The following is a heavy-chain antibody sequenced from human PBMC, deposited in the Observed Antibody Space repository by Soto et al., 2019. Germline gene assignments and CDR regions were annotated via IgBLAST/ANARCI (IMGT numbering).Heavy chain of an antibody. D-gene: IGHD3-3*01. CDR1: GFTFSSYG. Sequence: PVGSLRLSCAASGFTFSSYGMHWVRQAPGKGLEWVAVISYDGSNKYYADSVKGRFTISRDNSKNTLYLQMNSLRAEDTAVYYCAKSSRDAPTYYDFWSGYSGTYYFDYWGQGTLVTVSS. V-gene: IGHV3-30*18. CDR3: AKSSRDAPTYYDFWSGYSGTYYFDY. CDR2: ISYDGSNK. J-gene: IGHJ4*02.